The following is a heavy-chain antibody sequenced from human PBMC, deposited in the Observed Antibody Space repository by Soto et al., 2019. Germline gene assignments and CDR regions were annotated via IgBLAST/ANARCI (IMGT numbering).Heavy chain of an antibody. V-gene: IGHV1-2*04. CDR2: INPNSGGT. CDR3: AREIDDGDYVVQGVFDY. D-gene: IGHD4-17*01. CDR1: GYTFTGYD. Sequence: QVQLVQSGAEVKKPGASVKVSCKASGYTFTGYDMHWVRQAPGQGLEWMGWINPNSGGTNYAQKCQRWATMTRYASISTAYMELSRLRSDDTAVYYCAREIDDGDYVVQGVFDYWGQGTLVTVSS. J-gene: IGHJ4*02.